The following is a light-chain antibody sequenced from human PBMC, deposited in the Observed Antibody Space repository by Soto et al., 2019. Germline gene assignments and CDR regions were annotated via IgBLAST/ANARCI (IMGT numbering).Light chain of an antibody. V-gene: IGKV2D-29*02. J-gene: IGKJ5*01. CDR1: RNLLHITGETF. CDR3: MQSTQLPPT. Sequence: EIVLTQSPLSLPVTPGEPASISCRSSRNLLHITGETFLFWYLQKPGQSPQLLIYEVSTRVSGVPDRFSGSGSGTDFTLEISRVETDDVGIYYCMQSTQLPPTFGQGTRLEI. CDR2: EVS.